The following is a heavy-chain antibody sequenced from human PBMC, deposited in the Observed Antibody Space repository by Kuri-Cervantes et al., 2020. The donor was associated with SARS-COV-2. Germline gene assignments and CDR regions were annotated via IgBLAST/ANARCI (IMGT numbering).Heavy chain of an antibody. CDR2: IIPIFGTA. D-gene: IGHD2-2*01. CDR3: ASSLAVAEVVPAAYYYYMDV. CDR1: GGTFSSYA. J-gene: IGHJ6*03. V-gene: IGHV1-69*13. Sequence: SVKVSCKASGGTFSSYAISWVRQAPGQGLEWMGGIIPIFGTANYAQKFQGRVTITADESTSTAYMELNSLRSEDTAVYYCASSLAVAEVVPAAYYYYMDVWGKGTTVTVSS.